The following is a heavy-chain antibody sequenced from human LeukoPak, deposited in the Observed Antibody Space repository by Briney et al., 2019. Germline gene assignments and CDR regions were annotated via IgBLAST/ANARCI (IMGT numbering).Heavy chain of an antibody. V-gene: IGHV4-59*08. CDR2: IYYSGST. D-gene: IGHD4/OR15-4a*01. CDR3: ARYGGYWDY. CDR1: GGSISSYY. J-gene: IGHJ4*02. Sequence: SETLSLTCTVSGGSISSYYWSWIRQPPGKGLEWIGYIYYSGSTNYNPSLKSRVTISVDTSKNQFSLKLSSVTAADTAVYYCARYGGYWDYWGQGTLVTVSS.